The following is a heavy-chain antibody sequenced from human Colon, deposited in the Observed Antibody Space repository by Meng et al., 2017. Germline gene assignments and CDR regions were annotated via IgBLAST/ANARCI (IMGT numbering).Heavy chain of an antibody. Sequence: QVQLHQSGPGLVKPSPTLSLACAISGDSVSSNRAPWYWVRQSPSRGLEWLGQSYYRSEWQNHYGVSVKSRITINADTSRNHFSLHLNSVTPEDTAVYYCTTWYGEYWGQGTLVTVSS. CDR3: TTWYGEY. J-gene: IGHJ4*02. CDR2: SYYRSEWQN. CDR1: GDSVSSNRAP. D-gene: IGHD3-10*01. V-gene: IGHV6-1*01.